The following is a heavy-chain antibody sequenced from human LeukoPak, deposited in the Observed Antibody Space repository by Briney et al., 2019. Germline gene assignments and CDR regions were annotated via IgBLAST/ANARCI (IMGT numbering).Heavy chain of an antibody. D-gene: IGHD3-16*01. CDR2: IYPADSDP. V-gene: IGHV5-51*01. Sequence: GESLKISCKGSGYSFPSYWIGWVRQMPGKGLEWRGVIYPADSDPRLNRSFQGQVTISAATSISHPTLHWSSREPTDTAMYYCARQGPQGVGYWGQGTLVTVSS. CDR1: GYSFPSYW. CDR3: ARQGPQGVGY. J-gene: IGHJ4*02.